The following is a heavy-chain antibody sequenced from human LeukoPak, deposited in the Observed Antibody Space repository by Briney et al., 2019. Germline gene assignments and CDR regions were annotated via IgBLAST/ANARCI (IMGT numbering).Heavy chain of an antibody. CDR2: INPNSGGT. D-gene: IGHD5-12*01. V-gene: IGHV1-2*02. J-gene: IGHJ4*02. CDR1: GYXFTGYY. Sequence: ASVKVSCKASGYXFTGYYMHWVRQAPGQGLEWMGWINPNSGGTNYAQKFQGRVTMTRDTSISTAYMELSRLRSDDTAVYHCARGPWRYSGYDFVPGFDYWGQGTLVTVSS. CDR3: ARGPWRYSGYDFVPGFDY.